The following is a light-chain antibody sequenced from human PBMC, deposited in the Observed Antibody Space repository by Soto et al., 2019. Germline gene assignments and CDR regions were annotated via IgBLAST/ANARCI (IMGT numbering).Light chain of an antibody. CDR3: LQVSSFPRT. CDR1: RGIGDR. J-gene: IGKJ1*01. V-gene: IGKV1-12*01. Sequence: DIQITHYPSSLSAVVGDRVTLTCLASRGIGDRLAWFQQKPGKAPQFLIQAASNLQSGVPSRFSGSGSGTEFILSIHSLQPEESATYDGLQVSSFPRTFGQGTKVEIK. CDR2: AAS.